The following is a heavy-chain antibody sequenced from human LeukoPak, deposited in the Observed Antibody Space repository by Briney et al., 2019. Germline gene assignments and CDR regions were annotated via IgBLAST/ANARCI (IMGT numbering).Heavy chain of an antibody. CDR2: TYYRSKWYN. CDR3: ARGSPPSFGTIDY. V-gene: IGHV6-1*01. J-gene: IGHJ4*02. CDR1: GDSVSSNSAA. Sequence: SQTLSLTCAISGDSVSSNSAAWNWIRQSPSRGLECLGRTYYRSKWYNDYAVSVKSRITINPDTSKNQFSLQLNSVTPEDTAVCYCARGSPPSFGTIDYWGQGTLVTVSS. D-gene: IGHD1-7*01.